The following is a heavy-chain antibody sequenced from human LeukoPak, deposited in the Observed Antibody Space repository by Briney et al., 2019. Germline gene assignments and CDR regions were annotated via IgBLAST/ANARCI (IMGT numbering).Heavy chain of an antibody. V-gene: IGHV3-49*04. D-gene: IGHD3-22*01. CDR3: SRDWGTDYDSSGYYPNY. CDR1: GFTFGDYA. Sequence: PGGSLRLFRTASGFTFGDYAMSWVRQAPGEGREWVGFIRSKAYGGTTEYAASVKGRFTISRDDSKSIAHLQMNSLKTEDTAVYYCSRDWGTDYDSSGYYPNYWGQGTLVTVSS. J-gene: IGHJ4*02. CDR2: IRSKAYGGTT.